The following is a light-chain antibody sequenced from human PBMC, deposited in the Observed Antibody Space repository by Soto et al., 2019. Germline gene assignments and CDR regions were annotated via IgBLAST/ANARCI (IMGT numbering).Light chain of an antibody. V-gene: IGKV1-12*01. CDR2: AAS. Sequence: DIQMTQSPSSLSASVGDRVTITCRASQSISNYLNWYQQKPGKAPKPLIYAASSLQSGVPSRISGSGSGTDFTLTISSLQPEDFATYYCQQANSFPITFGQGTRLEN. J-gene: IGKJ5*01. CDR1: QSISNY. CDR3: QQANSFPIT.